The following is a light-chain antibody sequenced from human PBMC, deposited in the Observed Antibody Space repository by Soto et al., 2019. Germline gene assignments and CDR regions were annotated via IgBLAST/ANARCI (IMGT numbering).Light chain of an antibody. Sequence: QSVLTQPASVSGSPGQSITISCTGTSSDVGAFNYVSWYQQHPGRAPKLIIYEVSSRPSGVSNRFSGSKSANTASLTISGLQAEDEADYYCNSYATSSARVFGGGTKVTVL. CDR3: NSYATSSARV. J-gene: IGLJ3*02. CDR2: EVS. CDR1: SSDVGAFNY. V-gene: IGLV2-14*01.